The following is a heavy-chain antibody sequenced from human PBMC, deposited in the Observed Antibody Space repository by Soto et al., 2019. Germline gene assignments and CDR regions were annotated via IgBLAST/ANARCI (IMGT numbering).Heavy chain of an antibody. Sequence: GGSLRLSCAASGFTFSSYAMSWVRQAPGKGLEWVSVISGSGGSTYYADSVKGRFTISRDNSKNTLYLQMNSLRAEDTAVYYCAKVPLWVGENSIDYWGQGTLVTVSS. J-gene: IGHJ4*02. V-gene: IGHV3-23*01. D-gene: IGHD3-10*01. CDR2: ISGSGGST. CDR3: AKVPLWVGENSIDY. CDR1: GFTFSSYA.